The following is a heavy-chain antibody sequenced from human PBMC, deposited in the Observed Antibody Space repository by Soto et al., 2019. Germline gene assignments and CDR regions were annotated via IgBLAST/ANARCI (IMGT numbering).Heavy chain of an antibody. CDR2: IYYTGST. V-gene: IGHV4-59*01. D-gene: IGHD5-12*01. CDR3: ARAGKRYGGLFDY. Sequence: WTWLRQPPGKGLECFGYIYYTGSTSYNPSLRSRVSMSIDTSKNQFSLKLSSVTAADTAVYFCARAGKRYGGLFDYWGPGTLVTVSS. J-gene: IGHJ4*02.